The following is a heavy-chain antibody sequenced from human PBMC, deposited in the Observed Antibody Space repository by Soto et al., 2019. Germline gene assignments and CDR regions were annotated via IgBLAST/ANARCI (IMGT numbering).Heavy chain of an antibody. V-gene: IGHV4-38-2*02. D-gene: IGHD3-3*01. Sequence: PSVTLALTCTVSEYSSSIGYYWGLIRQTPGKGLEWIGSISHSGSTYYNPSLKSRVTISVDTSKNQFSLKLSSVTAADTAVYYCARVRFLEWLYYYYGMDVGGQGTTVTVS. J-gene: IGHJ6*02. CDR3: ARVRFLEWLYYYYGMDV. CDR1: EYSSSIGYY. CDR2: ISHSGST.